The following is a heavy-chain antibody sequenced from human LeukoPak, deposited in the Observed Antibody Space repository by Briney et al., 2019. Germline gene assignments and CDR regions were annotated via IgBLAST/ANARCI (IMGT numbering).Heavy chain of an antibody. CDR3: AREQTPGVYFDY. CDR2: IYTDGGT. CDR1: GFTVSNNY. Sequence: GGSLRLSCAASGFTVSNNYLSWVRQAPGKGVEWVSIIYTDGGTYYADSVKGRFTISRDNSKNTLYLQMNSLRADDTAVYYCAREQTPGVYFDYWGQGTLVTVSS. J-gene: IGHJ4*02. V-gene: IGHV3-53*01. D-gene: IGHD3-10*01.